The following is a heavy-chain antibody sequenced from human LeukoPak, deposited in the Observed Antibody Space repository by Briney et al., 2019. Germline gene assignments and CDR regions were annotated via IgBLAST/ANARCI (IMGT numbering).Heavy chain of an antibody. Sequence: EASVKVSCKASGGTFSSYAISWVRQAPGQGLEWMGRIIPILGIANYAQKFQGRVTITADKSTSTAYMELSSLRSEDTAVYYCARGPPLCGGDCLSLDYWGQGTLVTVSS. CDR3: ARGPPLCGGDCLSLDY. D-gene: IGHD2-21*02. CDR2: IIPILGIA. CDR1: GGTFSSYA. J-gene: IGHJ4*02. V-gene: IGHV1-69*04.